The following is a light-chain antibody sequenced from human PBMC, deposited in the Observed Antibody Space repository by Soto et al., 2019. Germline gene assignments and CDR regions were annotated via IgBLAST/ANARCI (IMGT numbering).Light chain of an antibody. CDR3: QQYNSYSET. Sequence: DVQMTKSNSTLSGSVGDRVTITCLASQTISSWLAWYQQKPGKAPKLLIYDASSLESGVPSRFSGSGSGTELTLTISSLQPDDFATYYCQQYNSYSETFGQGTKVDIK. CDR2: DAS. CDR1: QTISSW. J-gene: IGKJ1*01. V-gene: IGKV1-5*01.